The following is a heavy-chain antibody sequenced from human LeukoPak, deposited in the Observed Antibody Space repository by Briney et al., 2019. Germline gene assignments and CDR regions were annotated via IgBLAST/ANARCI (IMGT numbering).Heavy chain of an antibody. V-gene: IGHV1-69*04. CDR2: IIPILGIA. D-gene: IGHD4-17*01. CDR1: GGTFSSYA. CDR3: ARGMTTTGHWFDP. J-gene: IGHJ5*02. Sequence: GASVKVSCKASGGTFSSYAISWVRQAPGQGLEWMGRIIPILGIANYAQKFQGRVTITADKSTSTAYMELSSLRSEDTAVYYCARGMTTTGHWFDPWGQGTLVTVSS.